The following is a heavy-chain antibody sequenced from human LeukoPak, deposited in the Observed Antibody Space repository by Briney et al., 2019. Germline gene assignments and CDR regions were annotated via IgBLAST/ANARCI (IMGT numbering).Heavy chain of an antibody. V-gene: IGHV3-23*01. CDR2: ISGSGGST. D-gene: IGHD3-3*01. CDR1: GFTFSSYA. Sequence: GGSLRLSCAASGFTFSSYAMSWVRQAPGKGLEWVSAISGSGGSTYYADSVKGRFTISRDNSKNTLYLQMNSLRAEDTAVYYCAKSTIFGVVIKGFGAFGIWGQGTMVTVSS. CDR3: AKSTIFGVVIKGFGAFGI. J-gene: IGHJ3*02.